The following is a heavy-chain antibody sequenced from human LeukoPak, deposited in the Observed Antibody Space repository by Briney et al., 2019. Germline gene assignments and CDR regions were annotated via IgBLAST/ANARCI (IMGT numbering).Heavy chain of an antibody. J-gene: IGHJ4*02. V-gene: IGHV3-48*03. Sequence: GGSLRLSCAASGFTFSTYEMNWVRQAPGQGLEWVSYINSRGNTKHYSDSVRGRFTVSRDNAKNSLYLQMDRRRGEDTAMYYCGGDQNGSPDWWGQGTLVTVSS. CDR1: GFTFSTYE. CDR3: GGDQNGSPDW. CDR2: INSRGNTK. D-gene: IGHD1-26*01.